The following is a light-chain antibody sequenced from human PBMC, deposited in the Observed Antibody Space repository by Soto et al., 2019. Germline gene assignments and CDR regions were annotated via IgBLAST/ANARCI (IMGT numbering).Light chain of an antibody. Sequence: DIPMTQSPSSLSASVGDRVTISCRASQTVNAYLNWYQQHSGKAPKALIYEAATLQSGVPSRFSGSGYGTDFTLTISNLQPEDFATYFCQQTYNMPYTFGQGTKLEI. CDR1: QTVNAY. V-gene: IGKV1-39*01. J-gene: IGKJ2*01. CDR2: EAA. CDR3: QQTYNMPYT.